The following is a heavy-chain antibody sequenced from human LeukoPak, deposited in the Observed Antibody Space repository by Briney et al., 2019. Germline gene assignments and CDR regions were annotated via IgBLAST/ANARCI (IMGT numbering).Heavy chain of an antibody. CDR3: ARDYYDSRNAFDI. Sequence: GGSLRPSRAASGVTFRSYWMRCVREAPQGGLVWVSRINSDGGSTSYADSVKGRFTNSKDNAKNTLYLQMNSLRAEDTAVYYCARDYYDSRNAFDIWGQETMVTVSS. J-gene: IGHJ3*02. D-gene: IGHD3-22*01. V-gene: IGHV3-74*01. CDR1: GVTFRSYW. CDR2: INSDGGST.